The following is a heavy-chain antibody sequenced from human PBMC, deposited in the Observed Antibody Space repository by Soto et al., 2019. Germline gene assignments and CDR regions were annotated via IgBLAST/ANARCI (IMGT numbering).Heavy chain of an antibody. Sequence: PGGSLRLSCAASGFTFSSYDFHWVRQAPGKGLEWVAVISYAGNNKYYADSVKGRFTISRDNSKNTLYLQMNSLRAEDTAVYHCAKVYSIDGVSHYGGGYFDYRGQVTLVTVSS. V-gene: IGHV3-30*18. CDR2: ISYAGNNK. CDR3: AKVYSIDGVSHYGGGYFDY. J-gene: IGHJ4*02. D-gene: IGHD2-8*01. CDR1: GFTFSSYD.